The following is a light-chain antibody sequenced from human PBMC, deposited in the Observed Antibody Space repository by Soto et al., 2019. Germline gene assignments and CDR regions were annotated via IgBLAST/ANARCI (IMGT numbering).Light chain of an antibody. Sequence: EIVLTQSPATLSLSPGERATLSCGASQSVSSNYLAWYQQTPGQAPRLLIYGASSRATGIPARFSGSGSGTEFTLTISSLQSEDFAVYYCQQYNNWPALTFGGGTKVDIK. CDR1: QSVSSN. CDR3: QQYNNWPALT. CDR2: GAS. J-gene: IGKJ4*01. V-gene: IGKV3D-15*01.